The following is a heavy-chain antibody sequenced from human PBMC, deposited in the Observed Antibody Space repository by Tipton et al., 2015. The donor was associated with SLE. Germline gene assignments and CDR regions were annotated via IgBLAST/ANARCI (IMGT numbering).Heavy chain of an antibody. D-gene: IGHD3-16*01. CDR3: VRELVGGHFDY. CDR1: GYTFSDYY. CDR2: IITSEGRT. J-gene: IGHJ4*02. V-gene: IGHV1-46*01. Sequence: QSGPEVKKPGASMKVSGKTSGYTFSDYYIHWMRQAPGQGLEWIGIIITSEGRTNYAQKFWGRVSMTRDMSTSTIYMELDSPTSDDTAVYYCVRELVGGHFDYWGQGTLVTVSS.